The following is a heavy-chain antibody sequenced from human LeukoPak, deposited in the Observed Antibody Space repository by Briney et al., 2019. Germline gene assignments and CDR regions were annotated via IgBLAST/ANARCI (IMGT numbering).Heavy chain of an antibody. Sequence: GGSLRLSCAASGFTFSSYSMNWVRQAPGKGLEWVAVISYDGSNKYYADSVKGRFTISRDNSKNTLYLQMNSLRAEDTAVYYCARFDGVDYFDYWGQGTLVTVSS. CDR1: GFTFSSYS. CDR3: ARFDGVDYFDY. D-gene: IGHD5-24*01. J-gene: IGHJ4*02. V-gene: IGHV3-30*03. CDR2: ISYDGSNK.